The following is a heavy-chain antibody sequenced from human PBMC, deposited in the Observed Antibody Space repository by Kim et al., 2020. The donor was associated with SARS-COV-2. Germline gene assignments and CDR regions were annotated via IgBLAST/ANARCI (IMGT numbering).Heavy chain of an antibody. CDR2: IWYDGSNK. V-gene: IGHV3-33*01. Sequence: GGSLRLSCAASGFTFSSYGMHWVRQAPGKGREWVAVIWYDGSNKYYADSVKGRFTISRDNSKNTLYLQMNSLRAEDTAVYHCARRDFDYWGQGTLVTVSS. CDR1: GFTFSSYG. J-gene: IGHJ4*02. CDR3: ARRDFDY.